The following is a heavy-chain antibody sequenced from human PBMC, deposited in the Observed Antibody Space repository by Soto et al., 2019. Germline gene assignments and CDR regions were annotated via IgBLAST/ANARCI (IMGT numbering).Heavy chain of an antibody. J-gene: IGHJ6*02. V-gene: IGHV3-23*01. CDR2: ISGSVGST. CDR1: GFTFSSYA. CDR3: AIGTIFGVVIDYYYGMDV. Sequence: GGSLRLSCAASGFTFSSYAMSWVRQAPGKGLEWVSAISGSVGSTYYADSVKGRFTISRDNSKNTLYLQMNSLRAEDTAVYYCAIGTIFGVVIDYYYGMDVWGQGTRVTVSS. D-gene: IGHD3-3*01.